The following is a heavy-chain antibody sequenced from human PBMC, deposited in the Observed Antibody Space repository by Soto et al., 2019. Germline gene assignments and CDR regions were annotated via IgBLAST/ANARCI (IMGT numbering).Heavy chain of an antibody. V-gene: IGHV1-69*01. Sequence: QVQLVQSGAEVKKPGSSVKVSCKASGGTFSSYAISWVRQVPGQGLEWMGGIIPIFGTANYAQKFQGRVTITADESTSTAYMELSSLRSEDTAVYYCARDESLLLWFGELRGPYYYYGMDVWGQGTTVTVSS. CDR3: ARDESLLLWFGELRGPYYYYGMDV. J-gene: IGHJ6*02. D-gene: IGHD3-10*01. CDR2: IIPIFGTA. CDR1: GGTFSSYA.